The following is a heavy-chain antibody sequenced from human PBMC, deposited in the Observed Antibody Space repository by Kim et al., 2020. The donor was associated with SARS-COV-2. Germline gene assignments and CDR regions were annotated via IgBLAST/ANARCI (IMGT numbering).Heavy chain of an antibody. J-gene: IGHJ2*01. CDR2: INHSGST. D-gene: IGHD6-19*01. CDR3: ARAAPMKYSSGWSLRWYFDL. Sequence: SETLSLTCAVYGGSFSGYYWSWIRQPPGKGLEWIGEINHSGSTNYNPSLKSRVTISVDTSKNQFSLKLSSVTAADTAVYYCARAAPMKYSSGWSLRWYFDLWGRGTLVTVSS. CDR1: GGSFSGYY. V-gene: IGHV4-34*01.